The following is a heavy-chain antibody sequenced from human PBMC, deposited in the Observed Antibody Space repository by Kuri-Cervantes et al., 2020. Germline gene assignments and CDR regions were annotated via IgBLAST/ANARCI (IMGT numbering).Heavy chain of an antibody. J-gene: IGHJ4*02. V-gene: IGHV3-23*01. D-gene: IGHD6-13*01. CDR3: AKGWSAAGEFDS. CDR2: ITYGGGDFT. Sequence: GESLKISCAASGFTFSSYSMNWVRQAPGKGLEWVSTITYGGGDFTHYADSVRGRFTISRDNSKNTLYLQMNSLRGDDTALYYCAKGWSAAGEFDSWGQGTLVTVSS. CDR1: GFTFSSYS.